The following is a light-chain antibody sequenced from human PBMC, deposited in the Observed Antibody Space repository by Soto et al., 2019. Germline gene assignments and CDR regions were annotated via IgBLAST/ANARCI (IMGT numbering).Light chain of an antibody. J-gene: IGLJ3*02. Sequence: APGQTARITCGGDNIGSKSVHWYQQKPGQAPVLVIYDDSDRPSGIPERFSGSNSGTTATLTISRVEAGDEADFYCQVWDPGLDHRGVFGGGTKVTVL. CDR2: DDS. V-gene: IGLV3-21*02. CDR3: QVWDPGLDHRGV. CDR1: NIGSKS.